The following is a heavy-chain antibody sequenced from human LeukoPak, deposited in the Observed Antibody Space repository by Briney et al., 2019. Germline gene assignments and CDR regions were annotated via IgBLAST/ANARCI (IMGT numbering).Heavy chain of an antibody. D-gene: IGHD5-12*01. Sequence: GGSLRLSCTASGLTYSSFAMSWVRQAPGKGLEWVSVISGSGDSTYYAGSVKGRFTISRDNSKNTLYLQMNSLRAEDTAVYYCARSVDIVATFDYWGQGTLVTVSS. CDR3: ARSVDIVATFDY. J-gene: IGHJ4*02. V-gene: IGHV3-23*01. CDR1: GLTYSSFA. CDR2: ISGSGDST.